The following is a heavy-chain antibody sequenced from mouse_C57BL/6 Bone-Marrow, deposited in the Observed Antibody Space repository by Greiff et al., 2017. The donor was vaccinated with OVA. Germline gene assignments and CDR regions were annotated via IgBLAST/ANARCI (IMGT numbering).Heavy chain of an antibody. Sequence: EVQLVESGGDLVKPGGSLKLSCAASGFTFSSYGMSWVRQTPDKRLEWVATISSGGSYTYYPDSVKGRFTISRDNAKNTLYLQMSSLKSEDTAMYYCARPHYSNYWYFDVWGTGTTVTVSS. CDR2: ISSGGSYT. D-gene: IGHD2-5*01. CDR3: ARPHYSNYWYFDV. J-gene: IGHJ1*03. V-gene: IGHV5-6*01. CDR1: GFTFSSYG.